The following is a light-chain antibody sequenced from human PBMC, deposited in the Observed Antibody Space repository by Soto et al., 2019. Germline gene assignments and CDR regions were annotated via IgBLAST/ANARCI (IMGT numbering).Light chain of an antibody. J-gene: IGKJ1*01. CDR3: MQGTHWPRT. Sequence: DVVMTQSPLSLPVTLGQSASISCRSSQSLVLRDGNTYLNWFQQRPGQSPRRLIYKVSNRDSGVPDRFSGSGSGTNFTLKISRVEAEDVGLYYCMQGTHWPRTFGQGTKVEIK. CDR2: KVS. CDR1: QSLVLRDGNTY. V-gene: IGKV2-30*01.